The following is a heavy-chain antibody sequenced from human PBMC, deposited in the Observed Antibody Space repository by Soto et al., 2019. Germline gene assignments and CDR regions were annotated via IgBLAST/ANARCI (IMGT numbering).Heavy chain of an antibody. CDR3: ARGKKYRARGYYGMDV. V-gene: IGHV1-8*01. Sequence: APVKVSCKASGYTFTSYDINWVRQATGQGLEWMGWMNPNSGNTGYAQRFQGRVTMTRNTSISTAYMELSSLRSEDTAVYYCARGKKYRARGYYGMDVWGQGTTVTVSS. CDR2: MNPNSGNT. CDR1: GYTFTSYD. D-gene: IGHD3-10*01. J-gene: IGHJ6*02.